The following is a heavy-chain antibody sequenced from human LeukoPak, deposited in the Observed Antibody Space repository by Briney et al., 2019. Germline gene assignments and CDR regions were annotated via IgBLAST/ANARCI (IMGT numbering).Heavy chain of an antibody. Sequence: PGGSLRLSCAASGFTVSSNYMSWVRQAPGKGLEWVSVIYSGGSTYYADSVKGRFTISRHNSKNTLYLQMNSLRAEDTAVYYCARNPPPWTIAAAPPDYWGQGTLVTVSS. J-gene: IGHJ4*02. D-gene: IGHD6-13*01. CDR1: GFTVSSNY. CDR2: IYSGGST. CDR3: ARNPPPWTIAAAPPDY. V-gene: IGHV3-53*04.